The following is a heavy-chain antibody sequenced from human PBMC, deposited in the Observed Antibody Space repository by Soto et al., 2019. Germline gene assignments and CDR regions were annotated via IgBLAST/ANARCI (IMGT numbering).Heavy chain of an antibody. D-gene: IGHD6-19*01. Sequence: ASVKVSCKASGYTFTSYGISWVRQALGQGLEWMGWISAYNGNTNYAQKLQGRVTMTTDTSTSTAYMELRSLRSDDTAVYYCARDRSGWYLGDFDYWGQGTLVTVS. CDR1: GYTFTSYG. J-gene: IGHJ4*02. CDR3: ARDRSGWYLGDFDY. CDR2: ISAYNGNT. V-gene: IGHV1-18*01.